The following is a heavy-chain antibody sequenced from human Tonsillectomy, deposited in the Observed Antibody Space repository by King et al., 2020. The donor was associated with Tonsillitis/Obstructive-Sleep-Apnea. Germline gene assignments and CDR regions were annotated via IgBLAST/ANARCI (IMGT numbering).Heavy chain of an antibody. CDR2: ISYDGNNK. V-gene: IGHV3-30*04. CDR1: GFTFSSYA. CDR3: AVNSPRGSGWKGFDY. J-gene: IGHJ4*02. Sequence: QLVESGGGVVQPGRSLRLSCAASGFTFSSYAMHWVRQAPGKGLEWVAVISYDGNNKYYADSVKGRFTISRDNSKNTLYLQMNSLRAEDTALYYCAVNSPRGSGWKGFDYWGQGTLVTVSS. D-gene: IGHD6-19*01.